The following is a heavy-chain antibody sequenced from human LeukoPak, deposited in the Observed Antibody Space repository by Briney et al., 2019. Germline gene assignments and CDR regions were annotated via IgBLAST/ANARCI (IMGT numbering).Heavy chain of an antibody. D-gene: IGHD2-21*01. CDR1: GFSFNDYS. CDR3: AKKSGDHFHFDF. Sequence: GGSLRLSCVASGFSFNDYSMNWVRQAPGKGLEWISYITSSSSSIYYADSVKGRFTISRDNSKSTLYLQMNSLRAEDTAVYHCAKKSGDHFHFDFWGQGTLVTVSS. J-gene: IGHJ4*02. CDR2: ITSSSSSI. V-gene: IGHV3-21*05.